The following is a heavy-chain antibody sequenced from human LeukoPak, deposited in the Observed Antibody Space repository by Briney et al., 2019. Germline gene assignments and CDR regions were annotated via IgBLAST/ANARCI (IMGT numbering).Heavy chain of an antibody. V-gene: IGHV4-4*07. J-gene: IGHJ4*02. D-gene: IGHD1-26*01. CDR3: ARENSGSYREFDY. CDR1: GGSISSYY. Sequence: SETLSLTCTVSGGSISSYYWSWIRQPAGKGLEWIGRIYTSGSTNYNASLKSRVSMSVDTSKNQFPLKLSSVTAADTAVFYCARENSGSYREFDYWGQGTLVTVSS. CDR2: IYTSGST.